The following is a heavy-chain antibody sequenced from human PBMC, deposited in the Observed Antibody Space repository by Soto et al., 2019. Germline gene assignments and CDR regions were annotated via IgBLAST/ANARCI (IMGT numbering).Heavy chain of an antibody. CDR3: ARAEEGIHYSEAPFDY. V-gene: IGHV1-18*01. D-gene: IGHD3-22*01. Sequence: QVQLVQSGAEVKEPGASVKVSCKAFGHTFTSYGFSWVRQAPGQGLEWMGWISVYSGDTKFSQKFQDRVIMTTDTSTRTGYMELRSLRSDDTALYYCARAEEGIHYSEAPFDYWGQGTLVTVSS. CDR2: ISVYSGDT. J-gene: IGHJ4*02. CDR1: GHTFTSYG.